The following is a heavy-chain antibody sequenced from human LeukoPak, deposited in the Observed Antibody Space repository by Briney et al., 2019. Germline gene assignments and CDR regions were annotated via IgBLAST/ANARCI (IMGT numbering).Heavy chain of an antibody. Sequence: PSETLSLTCTVSGGSISDYYWSWIRRPAGKGLEWIGRTSTSGSTDYNPSLKSRVTMSVDTSKNQFSLKLNSVTAADTAVYYCARGSAETWIWFDPWGQGTLVTVSS. D-gene: IGHD2-2*03. V-gene: IGHV4-4*07. CDR3: ARGSAETWIWFDP. CDR2: TSTSGST. CDR1: GGSISDYY. J-gene: IGHJ5*02.